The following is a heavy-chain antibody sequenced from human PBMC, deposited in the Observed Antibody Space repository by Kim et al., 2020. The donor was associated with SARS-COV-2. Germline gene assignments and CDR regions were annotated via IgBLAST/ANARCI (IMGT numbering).Heavy chain of an antibody. V-gene: IGHV3-23*01. D-gene: IGHD6-19*01. CDR3: AKDRGGYTRGRYKGGYHFDY. CDR1: GFTFSNFA. Sequence: GGSLRLSCAASGFTFSNFAINWVRQAPGKGLEWVSAISGSGTTPYYADSVTGRVTISRDNSKNTVYLQMNSLRVEDTAMYYCAKDRGGYTRGRYKGGYHFDYWGQGTLVTVSS. J-gene: IGHJ4*02. CDR2: ISGSGTTP.